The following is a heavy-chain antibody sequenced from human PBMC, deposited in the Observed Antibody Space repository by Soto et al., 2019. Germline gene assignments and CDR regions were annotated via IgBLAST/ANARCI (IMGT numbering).Heavy chain of an antibody. CDR2: IKQDGSQK. J-gene: IGHJ3*02. CDR3: ARPWNIDYTTDAFDI. D-gene: IGHD3-3*01. CDR1: GFTFSSYW. Sequence: EVQLVESGGGLVQPGGSLRLSCAASGFTFSSYWMTWVRQAPGKGLEWVANIKQDGSQKYFVDSVKGRFTISRDNAKSSLYLQMNSLRAEDTAMYYCARPWNIDYTTDAFDIWGQGTMVTVSS. V-gene: IGHV3-7*01.